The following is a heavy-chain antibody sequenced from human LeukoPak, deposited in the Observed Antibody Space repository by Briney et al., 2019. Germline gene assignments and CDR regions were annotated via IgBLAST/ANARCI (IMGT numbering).Heavy chain of an antibody. D-gene: IGHD5-12*01. CDR3: ARAAGYELFDS. V-gene: IGHV3-48*03. Sequence: GGSLRLSCAASGFTFSSYEMNWFRQAPGNGLEWVSYISSSGSTIYYADSVKGRFTISRDNAKNSLYLQMNSLRAEDTAVYYCARAAGYELFDSWGQGTLVTVSS. CDR1: GFTFSSYE. CDR2: ISSSGSTI. J-gene: IGHJ4*02.